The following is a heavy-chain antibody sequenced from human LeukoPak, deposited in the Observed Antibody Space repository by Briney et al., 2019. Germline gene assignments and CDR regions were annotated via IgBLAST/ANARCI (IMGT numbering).Heavy chain of an antibody. Sequence: GGSLRLSCAASGFTFSTYNMNWVRQAPGKGLEWVSYISGSGSTKYYADSVKGRFTISRDNVKNSLFLQMNSLSDEDTAVYYCARDFLTGYFDYWGQGTLVTVSS. CDR1: GFTFSTYN. J-gene: IGHJ4*02. CDR2: ISGSGSTK. CDR3: ARDFLTGYFDY. D-gene: IGHD3-9*01. V-gene: IGHV3-48*02.